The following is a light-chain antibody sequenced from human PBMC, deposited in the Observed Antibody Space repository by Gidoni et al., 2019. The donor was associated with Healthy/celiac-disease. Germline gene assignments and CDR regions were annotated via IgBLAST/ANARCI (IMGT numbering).Light chain of an antibody. J-gene: IGLJ3*02. CDR1: SLRSYY. CDR2: GKN. Sequence: SSELTQDPAVSVALGPTARITCQGDSLRSYYASWYQQKPGQAPVLVIYGKNNRPSGIPDRFSGSSSGNTASLTITGAQAEDEADYYCNSRDSSGNHLNWVFGGGTKLTVL. CDR3: NSRDSSGNHLNWV. V-gene: IGLV3-19*01.